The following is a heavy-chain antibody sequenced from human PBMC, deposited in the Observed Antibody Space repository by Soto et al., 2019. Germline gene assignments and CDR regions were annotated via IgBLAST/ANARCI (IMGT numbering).Heavy chain of an antibody. D-gene: IGHD5-18*01. V-gene: IGHV4-34*01. CDR1: GGSISGYY. Sequence: SATLSVTCAVSGGSISGYYWSWIRQSPGKGLEWIGYINHTGSTNYNPSLRSRVSISVDTSKNEFSLRLSSVTAADTAVYYCARSAAGYSDHLDYWGQGTQVTVSS. CDR3: ARSAAGYSDHLDY. J-gene: IGHJ4*02. CDR2: INHTGST.